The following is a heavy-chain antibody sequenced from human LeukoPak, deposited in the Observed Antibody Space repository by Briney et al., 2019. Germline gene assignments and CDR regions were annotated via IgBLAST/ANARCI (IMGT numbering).Heavy chain of an antibody. CDR2: NSGYKGNT. V-gene: IGHV1-18*01. CDR3: AREAGVYASSEGYYFDY. CDR1: GYPFGSYG. Sequence: GASVKVPCKASGYPFGSYGISWVRQAPGHGLEWMGWNSGYKGNTKYAQKFQGRVTMNTDTSTSTAYMELRSLRSDDTAVYYCAREAGVYASSEGYYFDYWGQGTLVTVSS. D-gene: IGHD2-8*01. J-gene: IGHJ4*02.